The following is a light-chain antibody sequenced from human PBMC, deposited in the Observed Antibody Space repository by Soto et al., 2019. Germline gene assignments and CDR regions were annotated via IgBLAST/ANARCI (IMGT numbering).Light chain of an antibody. CDR2: GAS. J-gene: IGKJ1*01. Sequence: EIVLTQSPGTLSLSPGEIATLSFSASQSVSSSYLAWYRQKPGQAPRLLIYGASSRATGIPDRFSGSGSGTDFTLTISRLEPEDFAVYYCQQYGSSSWTFGQGTKVDIK. V-gene: IGKV3-20*01. CDR3: QQYGSSSWT. CDR1: QSVSSSY.